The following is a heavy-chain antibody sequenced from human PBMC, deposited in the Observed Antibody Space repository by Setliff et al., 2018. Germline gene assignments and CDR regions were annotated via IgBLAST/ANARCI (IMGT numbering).Heavy chain of an antibody. CDR1: GYALTDSV. CDR3: ARLVRFCTRTACQRVAGAES. J-gene: IGHJ5*01. D-gene: IGHD2-8*01. CDR2: ISGYRGNT. Sequence: ASVKVSCKTSGYALTDSVVSWVRQAPGQGLAWVGWISGYRGNTYYAQRLQGRVTLTTDTSTNTAYLELRSLRPDDTAGYYCARLVRFCTRTACQRVAGAESWGQGTLVTVSS. V-gene: IGHV1-18*01.